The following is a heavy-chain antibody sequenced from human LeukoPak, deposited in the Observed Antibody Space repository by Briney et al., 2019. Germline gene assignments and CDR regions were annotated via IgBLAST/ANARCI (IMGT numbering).Heavy chain of an antibody. Sequence: GGSLRLSCAVSGLTLSRYWMHWVRQAPGKGLVWVSRINSDGSSTNYDDSVKRRFTISRDNAKNTLYLQMNGLRAEDTAVYYCARVLPQHRVTANYWGQGTLVTVSS. CDR2: INSDGSST. CDR3: ARVLPQHRVTANY. D-gene: IGHD6-13*01. V-gene: IGHV3-74*01. CDR1: GLTLSRYW. J-gene: IGHJ4*02.